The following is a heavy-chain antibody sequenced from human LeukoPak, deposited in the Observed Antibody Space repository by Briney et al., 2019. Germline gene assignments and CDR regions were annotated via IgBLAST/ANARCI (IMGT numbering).Heavy chain of an antibody. V-gene: IGHV1-2*02. J-gene: IGHJ4*02. CDR3: ARGVRYSSGWYNFDY. D-gene: IGHD6-19*01. Sequence: ASVKVSCKASGYTFTSYYMHWVRQAPGQGLEWMGWINPNSGGTNYAQKFQGRVTMTRDTSISTAYMELSRLRSDDTAVYYCARGVRYSSGWYNFDYWGQGTLVTVSS. CDR2: INPNSGGT. CDR1: GYTFTSYY.